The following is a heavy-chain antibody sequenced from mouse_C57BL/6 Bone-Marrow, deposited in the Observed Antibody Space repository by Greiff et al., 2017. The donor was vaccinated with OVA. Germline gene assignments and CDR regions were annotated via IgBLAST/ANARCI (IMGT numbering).Heavy chain of an antibody. CDR1: GFSFNTYA. D-gene: IGHD1-1*01. V-gene: IGHV10-1*01. J-gene: IGHJ4*01. Sequence: EVKLVESGGGLVQPKGSLKLSCAASGFSFNTYAMNWVRQAPGKGLEWVARIRRKSNNYATYYDDSVKDRFTISRDDSESMLYLQMNNLKTEDTAMYYCVRLGKESYAMDYWGQGTSVTVSS. CDR3: VRLGKESYAMDY. CDR2: IRRKSNNYAT.